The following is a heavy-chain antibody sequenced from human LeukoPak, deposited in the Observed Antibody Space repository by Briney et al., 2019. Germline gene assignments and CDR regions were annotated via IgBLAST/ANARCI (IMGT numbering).Heavy chain of an antibody. Sequence: ASVKVSCKASGYTFTSYDINWVRQATGQGLEWMGWMNPNSGNTGYAQKFQGRVTMTRNTSISTAYMELSSLRSEDTAVYYCARDKYVWGSYRYRYHYWGQGTLVTVSS. CDR1: GYTFTSYD. J-gene: IGHJ4*02. V-gene: IGHV1-8*01. CDR2: MNPNSGNT. D-gene: IGHD3-16*02. CDR3: ARDKYVWGSYRYRYHY.